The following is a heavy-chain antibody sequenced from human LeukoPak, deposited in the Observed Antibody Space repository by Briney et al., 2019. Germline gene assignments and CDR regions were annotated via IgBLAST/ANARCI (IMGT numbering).Heavy chain of an antibody. CDR2: INPNSGGT. CDR1: GYTFTCYY. D-gene: IGHD3-22*01. Sequence: GVSVKVSCKASGYTFTCYYMHWVRQAPGQGLEWMGWINPNSGGTNYAQKFQGRVTMTRDTSISTAYMELSRLRSDDTAVYYCARDPAYYDSSGPATRFDPWGQGTLVTVSS. CDR3: ARDPAYYDSSGPATRFDP. V-gene: IGHV1-2*02. J-gene: IGHJ5*02.